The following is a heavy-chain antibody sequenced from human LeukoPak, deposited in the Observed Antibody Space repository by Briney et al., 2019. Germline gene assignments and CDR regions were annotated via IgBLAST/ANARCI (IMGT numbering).Heavy chain of an antibody. V-gene: IGHV1-3*01. Sequence: ASVKVSCKASGYTFTSYAMHWVRQAPGQRLEWMGWINAGNGNTKYSQKFQGRVTMTRDTSTSTVYMELSSLRSEDTAVYYCARGLQLRKPPFDPWGQGTLVTVSS. CDR1: GYTFTSYA. CDR2: INAGNGNT. D-gene: IGHD2-2*01. CDR3: ARGLQLRKPPFDP. J-gene: IGHJ5*02.